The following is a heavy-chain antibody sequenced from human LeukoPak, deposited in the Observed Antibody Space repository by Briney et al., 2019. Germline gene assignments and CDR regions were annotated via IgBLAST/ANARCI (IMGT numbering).Heavy chain of an antibody. J-gene: IGHJ4*02. Sequence: GGSLRLSCAASGFTFSSYSMDWVRQAPGKGLEWVSSISSSSSYIYYADSVKGRFTISRDNAKNSLYLQMNSLRAEDTAVYYCARGLRIAAAGTARVANYWGQGTLVTVSS. D-gene: IGHD6-13*01. CDR2: ISSSSSYI. V-gene: IGHV3-21*01. CDR3: ARGLRIAAAGTARVANY. CDR1: GFTFSSYS.